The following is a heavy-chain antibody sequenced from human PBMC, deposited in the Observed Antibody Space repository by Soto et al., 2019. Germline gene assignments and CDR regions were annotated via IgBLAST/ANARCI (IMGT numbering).Heavy chain of an antibody. CDR2: INAGNGNT. Sequence: ASVKVSCKASGYTFTSYAIHWVRQAPGQRLEWMGWINAGNGNTKYSQKFQGRVTITRDTSASTGYMELSSLRSEDTAVYYCARDPCITRRPDYWGQGTLVTVSS. J-gene: IGHJ4*02. V-gene: IGHV1-3*01. D-gene: IGHD3-10*01. CDR3: ARDPCITRRPDY. CDR1: GYTFTSYA.